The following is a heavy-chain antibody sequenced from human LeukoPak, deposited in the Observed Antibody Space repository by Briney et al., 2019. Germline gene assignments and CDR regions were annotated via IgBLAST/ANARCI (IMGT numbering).Heavy chain of an antibody. D-gene: IGHD1-26*01. Sequence: VASVTLSCKASGYTFTGYYMHWVRLAPGQGLEWMGWINPNSGGTNYAQKFQGRVTMTRDTSISTAYMELSRLRSDDTAVYYCASGVGATATNDYWGQGALVTVSS. CDR3: ASGVGATATNDY. J-gene: IGHJ4*02. CDR2: INPNSGGT. V-gene: IGHV1-2*02. CDR1: GYTFTGYY.